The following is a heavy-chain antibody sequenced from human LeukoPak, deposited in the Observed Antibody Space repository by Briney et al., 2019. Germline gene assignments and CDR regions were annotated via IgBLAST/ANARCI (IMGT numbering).Heavy chain of an antibody. CDR1: GFTVSSNY. V-gene: IGHV3-53*01. CDR2: IYSGGST. D-gene: IGHD2-15*01. CDR3: ASSRYCSGGSCYFDY. Sequence: GGSLRLSCAASGFTVSSNYMNWVRPAPGKGLEWVSVIYSGGSTYYGDSVKGRFTISRDNSKNTLYLQMNSLRAEDTAVYYCASSRYCSGGSCYFDYWGQGTLVTVSS. J-gene: IGHJ4*02.